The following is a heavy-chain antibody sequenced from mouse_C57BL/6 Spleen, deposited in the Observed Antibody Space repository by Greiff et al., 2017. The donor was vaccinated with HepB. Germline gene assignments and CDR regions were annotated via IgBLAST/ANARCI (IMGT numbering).Heavy chain of an antibody. CDR3: ARWRTGTGAMDY. Sequence: EVKLMESGGGLVQPGGSLSLSCAASGFTFTDYYMSWVRQPPGKALEWLGFIRNKANGYTTEYSASVKGRFTISRDNSQNILYLQMNALRAEDSATYYCARWRTGTGAMDYWGQGTSVTVSS. J-gene: IGHJ4*01. D-gene: IGHD4-1*01. CDR1: GFTFTDYY. CDR2: IRNKANGYTT. V-gene: IGHV7-3*01.